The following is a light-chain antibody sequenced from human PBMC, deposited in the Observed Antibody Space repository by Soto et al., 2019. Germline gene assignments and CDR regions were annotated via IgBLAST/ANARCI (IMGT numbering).Light chain of an antibody. CDR2: KAS. CDR3: QHYNSYSDA. Sequence: DIQMTQSPSTLSGSVGDRVTITCRASQPISSWLAWYRQKPGKAPKLLIYKASTLKSGVPSRFSGSVSGTEFTLTNSSLQPDDFATYYCQHYNSYSDAFGQVTKVDIK. V-gene: IGKV1-5*03. CDR1: QPISSW. J-gene: IGKJ1*01.